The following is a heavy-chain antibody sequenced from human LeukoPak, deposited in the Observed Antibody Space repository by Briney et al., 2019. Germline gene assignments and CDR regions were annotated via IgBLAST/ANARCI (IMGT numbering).Heavy chain of an antibody. D-gene: IGHD6-19*01. V-gene: IGHV3-74*01. Sequence: GGSLRLSCAASGFTFSSYWMHWVRQAPGKGLVWVSGIDSDGSSTSYADSVKGRFTISRDNAKNTEYLQMNSLRAEDTAVYYCARVRSSGWSYFDYWGQGTLVTVSS. CDR1: GFTFSSYW. CDR3: ARVRSSGWSYFDY. CDR2: IDSDGSST. J-gene: IGHJ4*02.